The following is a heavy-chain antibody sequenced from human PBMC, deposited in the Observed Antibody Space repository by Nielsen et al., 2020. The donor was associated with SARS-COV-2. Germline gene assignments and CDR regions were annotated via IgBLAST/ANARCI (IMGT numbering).Heavy chain of an antibody. J-gene: IGHJ6*02. V-gene: IGHV4-59*01. D-gene: IGHD5-18*01. CDR3: ARGEDGYSYGSYYYYGMDV. CDR2: IYYSGST. Sequence: SETLSLTCTVSGGSISSYYWSWIRQPPGKGLEWIGYIYYSGSTNYNPSLKSRVTISVDTSKNQFSLKLSSVTAADTAVYYCARGEDGYSYGSYYYYGMDVWGQGTTVTVSS. CDR1: GGSISSYY.